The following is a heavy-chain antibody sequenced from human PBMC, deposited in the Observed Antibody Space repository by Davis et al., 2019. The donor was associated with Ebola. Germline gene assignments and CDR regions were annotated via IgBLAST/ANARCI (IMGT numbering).Heavy chain of an antibody. Sequence: MPSETLSLTCTVSGGSISSYYWSWIRQPPGKGLEWIGYIYYSGSTNYNPSLKSRVTISVDTSKNQFSLNLKSVTATDTAVYFCARVGGLGSSYLEAFDIWGQGTMVTIFS. J-gene: IGHJ3*02. V-gene: IGHV4-59*12. D-gene: IGHD1-26*01. CDR3: ARVGGLGSSYLEAFDI. CDR2: IYYSGST. CDR1: GGSISSYY.